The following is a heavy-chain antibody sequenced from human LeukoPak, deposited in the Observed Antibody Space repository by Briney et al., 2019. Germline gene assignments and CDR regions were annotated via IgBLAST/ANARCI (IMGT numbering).Heavy chain of an antibody. Sequence: SETLSLTCAVHGPSFSGYFWSWIRQPPGKGLEWIGEINHRGDTNYNPSLKSRVTISLDTSNNQFSVRLTSVTAADTAVYYCARSPSRQNWIASLYKWFDPWGQGTLVTAAS. V-gene: IGHV4-34*01. J-gene: IGHJ5*02. CDR1: GPSFSGYF. CDR2: INHRGDT. CDR3: ARSPSRQNWIASLYKWFDP. D-gene: IGHD2-2*03.